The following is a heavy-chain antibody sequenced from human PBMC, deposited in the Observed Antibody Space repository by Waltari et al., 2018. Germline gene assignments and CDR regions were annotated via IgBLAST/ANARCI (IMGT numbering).Heavy chain of an antibody. J-gene: IGHJ5*02. V-gene: IGHV4-39*01. Sequence: QLQLQESGPGLVKPSETLSLTCTVSGGSISSISSYWGWIRQPPGKGLEWIGPIHYSGRHDNNQSLKGGVTISGDTSKSQFSLMLSSGTAADTAVYYCARHEWFGELTNNWFDPWGRGTLVTVSS. CDR1: GGSISSISSY. CDR3: ARHEWFGELTNNWFDP. CDR2: IHYSGRH. D-gene: IGHD3-10*01.